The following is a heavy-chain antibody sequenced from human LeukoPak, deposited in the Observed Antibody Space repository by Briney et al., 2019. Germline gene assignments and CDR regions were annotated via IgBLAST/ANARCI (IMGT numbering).Heavy chain of an antibody. D-gene: IGHD5/OR15-5a*01. CDR3: TRGVPQDY. Sequence: PGGSLRLSCAASGFTFSNYNMNWVRQAPGKGLEWVSSISSSSSYIYYADSVKGRFTISRDNAENSLFLQMNSLKTEDTAVYYCTRGVPQDYWGQGTLVTVSS. V-gene: IGHV3-21*03. J-gene: IGHJ4*02. CDR2: ISSSSSYI. CDR1: GFTFSNYN.